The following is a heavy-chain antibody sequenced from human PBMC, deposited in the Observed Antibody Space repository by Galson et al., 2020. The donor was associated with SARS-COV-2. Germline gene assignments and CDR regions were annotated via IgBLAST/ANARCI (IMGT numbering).Heavy chain of an antibody. V-gene: IGHV4-38-2*02. Sequence: ASETLSLTCTVSGYSITNDYYWGWIRQPPGKGLEWIGSIYYSGSTNYNPSIKSRVTMSLDKSKNHLSLRLTSVTAADTAVYYCARGRSAMDVWGQGTTVIVSS. J-gene: IGHJ6*02. CDR2: IYYSGST. CDR1: GYSITNDYY. CDR3: ARGRSAMDV.